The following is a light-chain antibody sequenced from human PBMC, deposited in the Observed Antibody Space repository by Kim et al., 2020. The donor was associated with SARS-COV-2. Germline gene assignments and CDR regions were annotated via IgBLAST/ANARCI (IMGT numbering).Light chain of an antibody. CDR2: GNS. V-gene: IGLV1-40*01. CDR3: QSYDSSLSGSI. J-gene: IGLJ1*01. Sequence: VTISCTGSSSNIXAGXDVHWYQQXPXTAPKLLIYGNSNRPSGVPDRFSGSKSGTSASLAITGLQAEDEADYYCQSYDSSLSGSIFGTGTKVTVL. CDR1: SSNIXAGXD.